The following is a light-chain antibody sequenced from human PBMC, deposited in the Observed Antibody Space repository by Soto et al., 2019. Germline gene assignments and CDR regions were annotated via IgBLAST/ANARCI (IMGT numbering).Light chain of an antibody. CDR2: NTN. CDR3: VLYMGTGIWV. CDR1: SGSVSSSYY. V-gene: IGLV8-61*01. J-gene: IGLJ3*02. Sequence: QTVVTQEPSVSVSPGGTVTLTCGLSSGSVSSSYYSSWYQQTPGQAPRTLIYNTNIRSSGVPDRFSRSIVGNKSALTITGAQADDESDYYCVLYMGTGIWVFGGGTKVTVL.